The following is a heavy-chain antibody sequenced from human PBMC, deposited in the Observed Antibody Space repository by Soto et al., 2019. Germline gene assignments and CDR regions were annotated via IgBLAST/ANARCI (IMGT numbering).Heavy chain of an antibody. Sequence: PGGSVRLSCAASGFTFSSYGMHWVRQAPGKGLEWVAVIWYDGSNKYYADSVKGRFTISRDNSKNTLYLQMNSLRAEDTAVYYCARGYDFWSGYRLGYFDDWGQGTLVTVAS. CDR1: GFTFSSYG. CDR3: ARGYDFWSGYRLGYFDD. J-gene: IGHJ4*02. V-gene: IGHV3-33*01. CDR2: IWYDGSNK. D-gene: IGHD3-3*01.